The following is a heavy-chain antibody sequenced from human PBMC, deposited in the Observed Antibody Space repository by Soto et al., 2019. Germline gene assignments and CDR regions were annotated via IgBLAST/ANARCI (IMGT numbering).Heavy chain of an antibody. CDR3: ARESEVGGGDLGSFDY. CDR1: GGTFSSYA. CDR2: IIPIFGTA. D-gene: IGHD2-21*02. J-gene: IGHJ4*02. V-gene: IGHV1-69*01. Sequence: QVQLVQSGAEVKKPGSSVKVSCKASGGTFSSYAISWVRQAPGQGLEWMGGIIPIFGTANYAQKFQGRVTITADESTSTAHMELSSLRSEDTAVYYCARESEVGGGDLGSFDYWGQGTLVTVSS.